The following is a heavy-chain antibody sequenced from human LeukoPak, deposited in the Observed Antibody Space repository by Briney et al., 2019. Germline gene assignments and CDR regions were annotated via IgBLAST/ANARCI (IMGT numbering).Heavy chain of an antibody. V-gene: IGHV4-59*08. CDR2: IYYSGST. D-gene: IGHD2-2*01. J-gene: IGHJ6*02. CDR3: ARHADDIPAAMYYYYYGMDV. Sequence: NAGESLRLSCAASGFSFSSYAMSWVRQAPGKGLEWIGYIYYSGSTNYNPSLKSRVTISVDTSKNQFSLKLSSVTAADTAVYYCARHADDIPAAMYYYYYGMDVWGQGTTVTVSS. CDR1: GFSFSSYA.